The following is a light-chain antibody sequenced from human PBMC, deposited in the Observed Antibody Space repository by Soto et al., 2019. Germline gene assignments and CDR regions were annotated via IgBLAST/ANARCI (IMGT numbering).Light chain of an antibody. CDR2: AAS. J-gene: IGKJ1*01. V-gene: IGKV1-8*01. CDR3: QQYYSYPQT. CDR1: QGISSY. Sequence: AIRMTQSPSSLSASTGGRVTITRRASQGISSYLAWYQQKPGKAPKIMIYAASTLQSGVPSRVRGSGSGTDFTLTISCLKSEDFETYYCQQYYSYPQTFGQGTKVDIK.